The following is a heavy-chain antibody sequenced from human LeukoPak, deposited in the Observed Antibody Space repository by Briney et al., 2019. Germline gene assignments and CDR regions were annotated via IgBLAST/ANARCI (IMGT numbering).Heavy chain of an antibody. V-gene: IGHV3-74*01. CDR3: VSFYETY. CDR2: IGSSGGST. D-gene: IGHD2/OR15-2a*01. Sequence: PGGSLRLSCAASGFTFSSYWMHWVRQAPGKGLEWVSTIGSSGGSTYYADSVKGRFTISKDNAKNTVYLQMNNLRAEDTAVYYCVSFYETYWGRGTLVTVSS. CDR1: GFTFSSYW. J-gene: IGHJ4*02.